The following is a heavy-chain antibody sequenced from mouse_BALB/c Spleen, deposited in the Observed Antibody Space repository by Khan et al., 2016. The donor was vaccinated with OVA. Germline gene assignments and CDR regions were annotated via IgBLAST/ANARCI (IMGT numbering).Heavy chain of an antibody. V-gene: IGHV2-9*02. J-gene: IGHJ4*01. Sequence: QVQLKESGPGLVAPSQSLSITCSVSGFSLSNYGVNWVRQPPGKGLEWLGIIWAGGSTNYNSALMYKLSIRKDNAKRQGFLKMTSLQPDDTAMYYCARETSYYGNYEAMDYWGQGTSVTVSS. CDR3: ARETSYYGNYEAMDY. CDR2: IWAGGST. CDR1: GFSLSNYG. D-gene: IGHD2-10*01.